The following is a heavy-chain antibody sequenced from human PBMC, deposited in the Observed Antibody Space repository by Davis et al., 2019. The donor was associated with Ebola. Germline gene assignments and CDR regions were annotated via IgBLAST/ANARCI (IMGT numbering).Heavy chain of an antibody. V-gene: IGHV6-1*01. D-gene: IGHD5-18*01. CDR3: ARGWLRAGMDV. J-gene: IGHJ6*04. CDR2: TYYSSKWYN. CDR1: GDSVSSGG. Sequence: HSQTLSLTCAISGDSVSSGGWNWIRQSPSRGLEWLGRTYYSSKWYNDYAVSVKSRITINPDTSKNQFSLQLNSVTPEDTAVYYCARGWLRAGMDVWGEGTTVTVSS.